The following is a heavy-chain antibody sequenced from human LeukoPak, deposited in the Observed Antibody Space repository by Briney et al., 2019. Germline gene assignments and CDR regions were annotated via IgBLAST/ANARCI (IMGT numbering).Heavy chain of an antibody. J-gene: IGHJ4*02. D-gene: IGHD1-26*01. CDR3: AGRMIVGNYFDY. CDR2: IYYSGST. CDR1: GGSISSSSYY. Sequence: SETLSLTCTVSGGSISSSSYYWGWIRQPPGKGLEWIGSIYYSGSTYYNPSLKSRVTISVDTSKNQFSLKLSSVTAADTAVYYCAGRMIVGNYFDYWGQGTLVTVSS. V-gene: IGHV4-39*01.